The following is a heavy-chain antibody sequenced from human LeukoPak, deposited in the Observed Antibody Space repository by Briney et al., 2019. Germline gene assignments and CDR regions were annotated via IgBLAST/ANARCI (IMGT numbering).Heavy chain of an antibody. CDR3: ARDRGSTEFDY. D-gene: IGHD1-26*01. CDR1: GFTLSSNW. Sequence: GGSLRLSCAASGFTLSSNWMHWVRQAPGKGLVWVSRINGDGSSTSYADSVKGRFTISRDNAKNTLYLQMNSLRAEDTAVYYCARDRGSTEFDYWGQGALVTVSS. CDR2: INGDGSST. J-gene: IGHJ4*02. V-gene: IGHV3-74*01.